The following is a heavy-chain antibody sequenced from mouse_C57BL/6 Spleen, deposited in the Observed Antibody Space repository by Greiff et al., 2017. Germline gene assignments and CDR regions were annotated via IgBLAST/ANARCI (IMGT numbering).Heavy chain of an antibody. Sequence: EVKLMESGPELVKPGASVKMSCKASGYTFTDYNMHWVKQSHGKSLEWIGYINPNNGGTSYNQKFKGKATLTVNKSSSTAYMELRSLTSEDSAVYYCARPNWDEAWFAYWGQGTLVTVSA. CDR3: ARPNWDEAWFAY. CDR1: GYTFTDYN. J-gene: IGHJ3*01. V-gene: IGHV1-22*01. D-gene: IGHD4-1*01. CDR2: INPNNGGT.